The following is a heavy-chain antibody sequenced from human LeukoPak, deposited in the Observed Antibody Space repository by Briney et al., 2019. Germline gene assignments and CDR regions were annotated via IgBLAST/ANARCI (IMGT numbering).Heavy chain of an antibody. D-gene: IGHD6-19*01. V-gene: IGHV4-59*01. CDR1: GGSISSYY. Sequence: ASETLSLTCTVSGGSISSYYWSWIRQPPGKGLEWIGYIYYSGSTNYNPSLKSRVTISVDTSKNQFSLKLSSVTAADTAVYYCARVDSSGWYPQIDYWGQGTLVTVSS. J-gene: IGHJ4*02. CDR2: IYYSGST. CDR3: ARVDSSGWYPQIDY.